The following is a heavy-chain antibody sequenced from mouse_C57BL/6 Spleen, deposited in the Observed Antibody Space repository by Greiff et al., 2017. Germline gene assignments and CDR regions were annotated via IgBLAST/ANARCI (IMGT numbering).Heavy chain of an antibody. CDR1: GYSFTGYF. CDR3: ARWGDGYYSYYFDY. Sequence: EVQLLQSGPELVKPGDSVKISCKASGYSFTGYFMNWVMQSHGKSLEWIGRINPYNGDTFYNQKFKGKGTLTVDKASSTAHMELRSLTSEDSAVYCCARWGDGYYSYYFDYWGQGTTLTVSS. J-gene: IGHJ2*01. V-gene: IGHV1-20*01. D-gene: IGHD2-3*01. CDR2: INPYNGDT.